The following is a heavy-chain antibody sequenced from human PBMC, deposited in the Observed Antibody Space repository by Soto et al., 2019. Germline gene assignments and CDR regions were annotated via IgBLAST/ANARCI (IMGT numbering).Heavy chain of an antibody. D-gene: IGHD3-3*01. Sequence: ASVKVSCKASGYTFTGYYMHWVRQAPGQGLEWMGWINPNSGGTNYAQKFQGRVTMTRDTSISTAYMELSRLRSDDTAVYYCARAQYYDFWSGIDVWGQGTLVTGSS. CDR1: GYTFTGYY. J-gene: IGHJ4*02. V-gene: IGHV1-2*02. CDR3: ARAQYYDFWSGIDV. CDR2: INPNSGGT.